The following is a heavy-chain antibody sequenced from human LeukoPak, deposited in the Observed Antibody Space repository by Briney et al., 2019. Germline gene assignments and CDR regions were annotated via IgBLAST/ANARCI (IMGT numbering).Heavy chain of an antibody. Sequence: ALVKVSCKASGGTFSSYAISWVRQAHGQGLEWMGGIIPIFGTANYAQKFQGRVTITADESTSTAYMELSSLRSEDTAVYYCAREAVAGPYYFDYWGQGTLVTVSS. J-gene: IGHJ4*02. D-gene: IGHD6-19*01. CDR3: AREAVAGPYYFDY. CDR1: GGTFSSYA. V-gene: IGHV1-69*13. CDR2: IIPIFGTA.